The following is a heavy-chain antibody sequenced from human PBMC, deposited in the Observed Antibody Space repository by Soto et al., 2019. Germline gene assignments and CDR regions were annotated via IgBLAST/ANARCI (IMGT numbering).Heavy chain of an antibody. V-gene: IGHV3-23*01. J-gene: IGHJ4*02. Sequence: EVQLLESGGGLVQPGGSLRLSCAASGFTFSSYAMSWVRQAPGKGLEWVSAISGSGGSTYYADSVKGRFTISRDNSKNTLYMQMNSLRAEDTAVYYCAKDQAGYSSGWYLDYWGQGTLVTVSS. CDR2: ISGSGGST. CDR1: GFTFSSYA. CDR3: AKDQAGYSSGWYLDY. D-gene: IGHD6-19*01.